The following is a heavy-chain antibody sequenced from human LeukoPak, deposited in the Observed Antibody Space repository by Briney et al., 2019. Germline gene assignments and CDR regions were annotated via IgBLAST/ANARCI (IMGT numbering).Heavy chain of an antibody. CDR1: GFTFSSFW. CDR3: ARVPSLGGGYCRGGSCKHLDH. CDR2: ISSSSTYI. Sequence: PGGSLRLSCAASGFTFSSFWMNWVRQAPGKGLEWVSSISSSSTYIYYADSVKGRFTISRDNAKKSLYLQMNSLSAEDTAVYYCARVPSLGGGYCRGGSCKHLDHWGQGTLVTVSS. V-gene: IGHV3-21*01. J-gene: IGHJ4*02. D-gene: IGHD2-15*01.